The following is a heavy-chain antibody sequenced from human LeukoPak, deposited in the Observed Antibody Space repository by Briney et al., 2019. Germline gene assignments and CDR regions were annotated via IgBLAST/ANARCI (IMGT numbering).Heavy chain of an antibody. D-gene: IGHD6-13*01. V-gene: IGHV3-74*01. Sequence: GGSLRLSCAASGFTFSDYWMHWVRQAPGKGLVWVSRINSDESSTSYADSVKGRFTVSRDNAKNTLFLQMNSLRAEDTAVYYCGILAAAGRGPRNWGQGTLVAVSS. CDR2: INSDESST. J-gene: IGHJ4*02. CDR3: GILAAAGRGPRN. CDR1: GFTFSDYW.